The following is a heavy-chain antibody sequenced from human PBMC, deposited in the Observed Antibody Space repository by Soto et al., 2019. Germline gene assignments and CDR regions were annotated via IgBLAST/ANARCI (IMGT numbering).Heavy chain of an antibody. CDR1: GGSITRNNHY. V-gene: IGHV4-39*01. J-gene: IGHJ4*02. CDR2: ILYSGRT. Sequence: QLQLQESGPGLVKPSEPLSLTCIVSGGSITRNNHYWGWNRQSPGTGLEWIWSILYSGRTNYNPSLTSRASLSVETSNNQFSLKMSSVTAADTARYYCSRLGSSGWYQGSYFDYWGQGTLGTVSS. CDR3: SRLGSSGWYQGSYFDY. D-gene: IGHD6-19*01.